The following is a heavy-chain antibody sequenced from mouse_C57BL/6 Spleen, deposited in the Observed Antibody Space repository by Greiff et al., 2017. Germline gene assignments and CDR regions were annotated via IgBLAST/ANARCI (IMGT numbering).Heavy chain of an antibody. Sequence: VQLQQPGAELVMPGASVKLSCKASGYTFTSYWMHWVKQRPGQGLEWIGEIDPSDSYTNYNQKFKGKSTLTVDKSSSTAYMQLSSLTSEDSAVYYCARGEATVVYWYFDVWGTGTTVTVSS. V-gene: IGHV1-69*01. CDR1: GYTFTSYW. D-gene: IGHD1-1*01. J-gene: IGHJ1*03. CDR2: IDPSDSYT. CDR3: ARGEATVVYWYFDV.